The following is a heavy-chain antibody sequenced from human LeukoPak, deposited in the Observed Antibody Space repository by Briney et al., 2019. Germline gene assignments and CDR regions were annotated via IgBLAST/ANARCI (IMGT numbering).Heavy chain of an antibody. Sequence: RGSLRDSRAASGFTLCRDCMHWVRQTPGQGLVWVSRINSDGRSTSYADSVKGRFTISRDNAKNTLYLQMNSLRAEDTALYYCARVPYFESLRYHHVWG. CDR1: GFTLCRDC. J-gene: IGHJ6*03. CDR3: ARVPYFESLRYHHV. D-gene: IGHD3-22*01. CDR2: INSDGRST. V-gene: IGHV3-74*01.